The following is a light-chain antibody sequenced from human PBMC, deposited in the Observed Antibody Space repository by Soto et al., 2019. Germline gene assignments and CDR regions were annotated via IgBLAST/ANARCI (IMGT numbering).Light chain of an antibody. CDR1: QNIRRW. Sequence: DIQMTQSPSTLSASVGDRVTITCRASQNIRRWLAWYQQKPGKAPELLIYSASGLESGVPSRFSGSGSGTEITLTISSLQPDDFATYYCHGYNGNSGLTFGGGTKVEIK. J-gene: IGKJ4*01. CDR3: HGYNGNSGLT. V-gene: IGKV1-5*03. CDR2: SAS.